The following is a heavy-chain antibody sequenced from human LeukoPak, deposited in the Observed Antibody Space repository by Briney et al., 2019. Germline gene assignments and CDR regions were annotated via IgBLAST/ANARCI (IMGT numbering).Heavy chain of an antibody. Sequence: GGSLRLSCSVSGFTFNDYAMNWVRQAPGKGLEWVSFISGDGGSTYYADSVKGRFTISRDNAKNSLYLQMNSLRDEDTAVYYCARAFGLTDYWGQGTLVTVSS. CDR3: ARAFGLTDY. D-gene: IGHD3/OR15-3a*01. J-gene: IGHJ4*02. V-gene: IGHV3-43*02. CDR1: GFTFNDYA. CDR2: ISGDGGST.